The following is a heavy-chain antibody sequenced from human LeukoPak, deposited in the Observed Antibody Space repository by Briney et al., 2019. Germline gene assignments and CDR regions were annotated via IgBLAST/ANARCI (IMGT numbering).Heavy chain of an antibody. CDR2: ISYDGSNK. CDR1: GFTFSSYG. D-gene: IGHD3-22*01. J-gene: IGHJ4*02. V-gene: IGHV3-30*18. Sequence: GGSLRLSCAASGFTFSSYGMHWVRQAPGKGLEWVSVISYDGSNKYYADSVKGRFTISRDNSKNTLYLQMNSLRAGDTAAYYCAKRYYYDSSGPIDYWGQGTLVTVSS. CDR3: AKRYYYDSSGPIDY.